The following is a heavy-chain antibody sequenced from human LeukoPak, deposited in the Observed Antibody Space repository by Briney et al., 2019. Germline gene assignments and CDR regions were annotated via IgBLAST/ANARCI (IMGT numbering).Heavy chain of an antibody. Sequence: GRSQRLSCAASGFTFTSYAMSSVRHPPRKGLEWVSAISGSGGRTYYADSVKGRFTISRDNSKNTVYLQMNSLRAEDTAVYYCARGSPDRYGMDVWGKGTTATLSS. CDR1: GFTFTSYA. CDR3: ARGSPDRYGMDV. V-gene: IGHV3-23*01. CDR2: ISGSGGRT. J-gene: IGHJ6*01. D-gene: IGHD1-26*01.